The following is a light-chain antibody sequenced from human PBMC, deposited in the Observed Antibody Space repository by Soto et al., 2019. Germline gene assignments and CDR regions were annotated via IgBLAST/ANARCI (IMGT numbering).Light chain of an antibody. V-gene: IGKV3-20*01. CDR3: QQYGSSPTT. CDR1: QSVSSSY. J-gene: IGKJ1*01. CDR2: GAS. Sequence: ELVLTQSPGTLSLSPGKRATLSCRASQSVSSSYLAWYQQKPGQAPRFLIYGASSRATGIPDRFSGSGSGTDFTLTISRLEPEDFAVYYCQQYGSSPTTFGQGTKVDIK.